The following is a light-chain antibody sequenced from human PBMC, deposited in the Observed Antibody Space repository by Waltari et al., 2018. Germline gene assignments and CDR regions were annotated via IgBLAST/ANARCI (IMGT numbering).Light chain of an antibody. CDR2: GAS. Sequence: IVLTQSPGTLSLSPGERATLSCRASQSVSRSLAWYQQKPGQAPKLLIYGASTRATGIPDRFTGSGSGTDFSLTISSLEPEDFAIYFCQHYVRLPATFGQGTKVETK. V-gene: IGKV3-20*01. CDR3: QHYVRLPAT. J-gene: IGKJ1*01. CDR1: QSVSRS.